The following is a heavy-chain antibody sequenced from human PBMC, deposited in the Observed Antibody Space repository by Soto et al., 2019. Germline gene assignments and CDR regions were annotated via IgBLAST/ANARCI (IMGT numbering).Heavy chain of an antibody. CDR2: MYNTGST. CDR3: ARDLWGYCGTDCYPLDV. J-gene: IGHJ6*02. CDR1: GGSISSYY. Sequence: SETLSLTCTVSGGSISSYYWSWIRQPPGKGLEWIGYMYNTGSTVYNPSLKSRVTISVDTSKNQFYLKVNSVTTADTAVYYCARDLWGYCGTDCYPLDVWGQGTTVTVSS. D-gene: IGHD2-21*02. V-gene: IGHV4-59*01.